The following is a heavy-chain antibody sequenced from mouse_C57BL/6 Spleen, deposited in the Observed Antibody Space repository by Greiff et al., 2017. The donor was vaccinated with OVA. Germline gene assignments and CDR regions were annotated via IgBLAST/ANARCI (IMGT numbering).Heavy chain of an antibody. CDR3: ARGYYGSSYPYAMDY. J-gene: IGHJ4*01. V-gene: IGHV1-39*01. Sequence: VQLKQSGPELVKPGASVKISCKASGYSFTDYNMNWVKQSNGKSLEWIGVINPNYGTTSYNQKFKGKATLTVDQSSSTAYMQLNSLTSEDSAVYYCARGYYGSSYPYAMDYWGQGTSVTVSS. CDR1: GYSFTDYN. CDR2: INPNYGTT. D-gene: IGHD1-1*01.